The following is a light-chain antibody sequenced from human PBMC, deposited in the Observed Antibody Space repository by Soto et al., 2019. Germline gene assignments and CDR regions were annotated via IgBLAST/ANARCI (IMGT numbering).Light chain of an antibody. CDR1: QAVNTR. CDR3: QQYSNWPGT. CDR2: LAS. J-gene: IGKJ1*01. Sequence: EIVLTQSPATLSSFPGDRVTLSCRASQAVNTRLAWYQHKPGQAPRLLIYLASNRAAGVPARFSGSGSGTDFTLTISNVEPEDFAVYYCQQYSNWPGTFGQGTKVEIK. V-gene: IGKV3-11*01.